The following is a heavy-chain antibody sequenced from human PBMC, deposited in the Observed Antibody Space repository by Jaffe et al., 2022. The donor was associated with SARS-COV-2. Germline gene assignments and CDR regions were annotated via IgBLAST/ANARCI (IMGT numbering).Heavy chain of an antibody. J-gene: IGHJ4*02. V-gene: IGHV4-61*08. CDR3: AGTYDNSGSFGVLFDY. Sequence: QVQLQESGPGLVRPSETLSLTCSVSGGSVSSDGYYWSWIRQAPGKGLEWIGYFHYSGSTGYNPSLKSRVTISLDTSKNQFSLRLSSVTAADTAVYYCAGTYDNSGSFGVLFDYWGQGTLVTASS. CDR2: FHYSGST. CDR1: GGSVSSDGYY. D-gene: IGHD3-22*01.